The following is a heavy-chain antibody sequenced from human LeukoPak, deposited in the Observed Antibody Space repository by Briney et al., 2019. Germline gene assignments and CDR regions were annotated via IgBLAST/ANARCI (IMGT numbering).Heavy chain of an antibody. D-gene: IGHD3-10*01. CDR2: IYHSGTT. V-gene: IGHV4-4*02. J-gene: IGHJ4*02. Sequence: SGTLSLTCAVSPGSISSTDWWSWVRQPPGKGLEWIGEIYHSGTTNYNPSLKSRVTMSVDKSKNQFSLKLTSMTAADTAVYYCAKPLWFGVGSAIDYWGQGTLVTVSS. CDR3: AKPLWFGVGSAIDY. CDR1: PGSISSTDW.